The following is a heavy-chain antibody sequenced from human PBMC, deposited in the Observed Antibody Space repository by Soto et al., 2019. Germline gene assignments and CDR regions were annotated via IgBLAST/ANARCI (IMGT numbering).Heavy chain of an antibody. V-gene: IGHV1-69*01. J-gene: IGHJ5*02. Sequence: QVLLVQSGPEVKKPGSSVKVSCKASGDTFSNYAITWVRQAPGEGLEWMGGITPRFSTTTYAQKFQGRVTITADESSNTAYMQLSSLRSEDTAFYYCARVEIVDTTMIIAWLDPWGQGTLVTVSS. CDR3: ARVEIVDTTMIIAWLDP. CDR2: ITPRFSTT. CDR1: GDTFSNYA. D-gene: IGHD5-18*01.